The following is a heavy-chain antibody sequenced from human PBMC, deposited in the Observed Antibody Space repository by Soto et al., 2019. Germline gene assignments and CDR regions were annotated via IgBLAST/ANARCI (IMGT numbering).Heavy chain of an antibody. D-gene: IGHD3-3*02. CDR3: ARDKDRQQLGGNYYYILDV. V-gene: IGHV1-69*05. CDR1: GGTFSTSA. CDR2: IMPVFATP. Sequence: QVQLMQSGAEVKKPGSSVKVSCKASGGTFSTSAISWVRQAPGEGLEWVGGIMPVFATPDYAQKFQGRVTISHDESTTTAYLELTSLTTDDTAVYYCARDKDRQQLGGNYYYILDVWGQGTAITVSS. J-gene: IGHJ6*02.